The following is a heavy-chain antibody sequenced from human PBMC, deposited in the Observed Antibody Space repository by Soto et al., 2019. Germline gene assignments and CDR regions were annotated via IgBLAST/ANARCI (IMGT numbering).Heavy chain of an antibody. Sequence: QVQLVESGGGVVQPGASLRLSCAASGFTFSTYAMHWVRQAPGKGLEWVAVISHDGNNKYYADSVKGRFTVSRDNSKNTQYREMNTRSAVDSAVYYWARNPVGPSTFTVTTRGDYYYGMEVRCQGTTVTVSS. D-gene: IGHD4-17*01. J-gene: IGHJ6*02. CDR3: ARNPVGPSTFTVTTRGDYYYGMEV. CDR2: ISHDGNNK. V-gene: IGHV3-30-3*01. CDR1: GFTFSTYA.